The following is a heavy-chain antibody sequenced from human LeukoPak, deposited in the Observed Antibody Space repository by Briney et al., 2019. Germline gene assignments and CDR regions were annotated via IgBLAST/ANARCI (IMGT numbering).Heavy chain of an antibody. J-gene: IGHJ4*02. D-gene: IGHD6-19*01. V-gene: IGHV3-9*03. CDR2: ISWNSGSI. Sequence: GGSLRLFCAASGFTFDDYAMHWVRQAPGKGLEWVSGISWNSGSIGYADSVKARFTISRDNAKNSLYLQMNSLRAEDMALYYCANEKGYSSGRPTGGFDCWGQGTLVTVSS. CDR3: ANEKGYSSGRPTGGFDC. CDR1: GFTFDDYA.